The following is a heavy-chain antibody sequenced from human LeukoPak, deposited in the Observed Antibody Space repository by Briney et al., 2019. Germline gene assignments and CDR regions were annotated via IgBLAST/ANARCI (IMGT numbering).Heavy chain of an antibody. D-gene: IGHD3-16*01. CDR3: AKDFTFLQRHQFDY. V-gene: IGHV3-30-3*01. Sequence: GRPLRLSCAASGFTFSSYAMHWVRQAPGKGLEWVAVISYDGSNKYYADSVKGRFTISRDNVKNALYLQMNNLRPDDTALYYCAKDFTFLQRHQFDYWGQGTLVTVSS. CDR2: ISYDGSNK. CDR1: GFTFSSYA. J-gene: IGHJ4*02.